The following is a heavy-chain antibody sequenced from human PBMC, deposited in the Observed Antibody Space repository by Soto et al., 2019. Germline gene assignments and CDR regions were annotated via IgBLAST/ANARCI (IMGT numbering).Heavy chain of an antibody. CDR3: ARDRGSTNYYYGMDV. Sequence: QVQLQESGPGLGKPLKTLFPPFTFSCCLLRQGWYYWRRDRQHPGEGPGWIGYIYYSGSTYYNPSLKSRVTISVDTSKNQFSLKLSSVTAADTAVYYCARDRGSTNYYYGMDVWGQGTTVTVSS. D-gene: IGHD1-26*01. J-gene: IGHJ6*02. CDR1: CLLRQGWYY. V-gene: IGHV4-31*03. CDR2: IYYSGST.